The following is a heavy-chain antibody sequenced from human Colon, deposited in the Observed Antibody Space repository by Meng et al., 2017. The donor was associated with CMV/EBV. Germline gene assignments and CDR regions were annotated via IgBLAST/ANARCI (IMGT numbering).Heavy chain of an antibody. CDR3: AKDAPYGDTSSLDAFDI. V-gene: IGHV3-23*01. J-gene: IGHJ3*02. CDR2: ISSGGT. Sequence: GESLKISCGVSGFSFNTYWMSWVRQAPGKGLEWVSSISSGGTYYANSVKGRFTFSRDNSKNTLYLQMNSLRADDTAVYYCAKDAPYGDTSSLDAFDIWGQGTMVTVSS. D-gene: IGHD1-26*01. CDR1: GFSFNTYW.